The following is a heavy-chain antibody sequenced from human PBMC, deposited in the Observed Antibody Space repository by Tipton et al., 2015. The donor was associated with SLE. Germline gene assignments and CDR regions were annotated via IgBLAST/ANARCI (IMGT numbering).Heavy chain of an antibody. D-gene: IGHD6-13*01. V-gene: IGHV4-30-4*01. CDR3: ARDEPLFSRQCQH. Sequence: TLSLTSTVSGGSISSGDYYWSWIRQPPGKGLEWIGYIYYSGGTNYNPSLKSRVTISVDTSKNQFSLKLSSVTAADTAVYYCARDEPLFSRQCQHWGQGTLVTVSS. J-gene: IGHJ1*01. CDR1: GGSISSGDYY. CDR2: IYYSGGT.